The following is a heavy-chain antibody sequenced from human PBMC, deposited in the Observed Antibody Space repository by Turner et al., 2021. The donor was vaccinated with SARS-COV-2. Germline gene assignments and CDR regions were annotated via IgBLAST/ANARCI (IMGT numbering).Heavy chain of an antibody. CDR3: ARSRGGSYVGGFDY. CDR2: ISYDGSNE. J-gene: IGHJ4*02. V-gene: IGHV3-30*04. D-gene: IGHD1-26*01. Sequence: QVQLVESGGGVVQPGRSLRLSCAASGFTFSTYAMHWVRQAPGKGLEWVAVISYDGSNEYSADSVKGRFTISRDNSKNTLYLQMISLRAEDTAVYYCARSRGGSYVGGFDYWGQGTLVIVS. CDR1: GFTFSTYA.